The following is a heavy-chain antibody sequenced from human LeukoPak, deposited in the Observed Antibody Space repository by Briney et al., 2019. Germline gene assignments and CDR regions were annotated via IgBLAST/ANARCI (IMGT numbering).Heavy chain of an antibody. CDR3: AKDLSSADYGGNLPLDS. CDR2: ISGSGGST. V-gene: IGHV3-23*01. Sequence: GRSLRLSCAASGCTFSSHAMSWVRQAPGEGLEWASSISGSGGSTYYAESVKGRFTISRDNSKNTLYLEMNSLRAEDTAVYYCAKDLSSADYGGNLPLDSWGQGTLVTVSS. J-gene: IGHJ4*02. CDR1: GCTFSSHA. D-gene: IGHD4-23*01.